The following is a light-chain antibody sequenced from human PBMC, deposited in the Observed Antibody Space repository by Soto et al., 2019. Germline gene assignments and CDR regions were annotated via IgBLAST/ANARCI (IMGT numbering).Light chain of an antibody. V-gene: IGLV1-44*01. CDR2: SDR. CDR1: SSNIAINT. J-gene: IGLJ2*01. Sequence: QSVLTQPPSRSGTPGQAIDISCFGGSSNIAINTVNWYQHLPGTAPKLLIYSDRYRPSGVPDRYSGSRSGTSASLAISGLRSDDEASYYCAAWDDSLNAVVFGGGTKLTVL. CDR3: AAWDDSLNAVV.